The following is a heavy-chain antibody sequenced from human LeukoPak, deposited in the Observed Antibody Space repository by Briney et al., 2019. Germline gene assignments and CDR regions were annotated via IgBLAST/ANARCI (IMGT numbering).Heavy chain of an antibody. V-gene: IGHV3-21*01. CDR1: GFTFRSYS. CDR3: ARADDIVVVPAVVY. D-gene: IGHD2-2*01. Sequence: GGSLRLSCAASGFTFRSYSMNWVRQAPGKGLEWVSSISTSSSYIYYADSVKGRFTISRDNAKNSLYLQMNSLRAEDTAVYYCARADDIVVVPAVVYWGQGTLVTVSS. J-gene: IGHJ4*02. CDR2: ISTSSSYI.